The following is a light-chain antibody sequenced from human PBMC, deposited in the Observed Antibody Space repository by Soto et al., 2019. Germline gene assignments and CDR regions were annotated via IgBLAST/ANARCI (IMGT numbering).Light chain of an antibody. J-gene: IGKJ4*01. Sequence: DIQMTQSPSSLSASVGDRATLTCRSNQGISNYLAWYQQKPGKVPKLLIYGASTLQSGVPTRISGSGSGTDFSLTISSLQPEDVATVYCRRYNSDPQLTVGGGTKVDIK. CDR1: QGISNY. V-gene: IGKV1-27*01. CDR2: GAS. CDR3: RRYNSDPQLT.